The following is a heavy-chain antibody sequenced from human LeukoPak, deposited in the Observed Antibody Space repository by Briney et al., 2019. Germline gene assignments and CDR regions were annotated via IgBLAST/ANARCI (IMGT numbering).Heavy chain of an antibody. Sequence: GGSLSLSCTASGFTLCGHDMHWVRHTTGDGLEWVAAVSAGHHAFYAGSVKGRFTVSREDAKNSLYLQMNSLRAGDTAVYYCVREARGYHYTYFDCWGQGSLVTVSS. D-gene: IGHD5-18*01. V-gene: IGHV3-13*01. CDR2: VSAGHHA. J-gene: IGHJ4*02. CDR3: VREARGYHYTYFDC. CDR1: GFTLCGHD.